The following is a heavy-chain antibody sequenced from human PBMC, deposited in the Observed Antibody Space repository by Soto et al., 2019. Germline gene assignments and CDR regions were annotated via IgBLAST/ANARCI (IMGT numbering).Heavy chain of an antibody. Sequence: ASVKVSCKASGYTFTSYGISWVRQAPGQGLEWIGWISAYNGNTNYAQKLQGRVTMTTDTSTSTAYMELRSLRSDDTAVYYCARDRYCSSTSCYSEIDPWGQGTLVTVSS. V-gene: IGHV1-18*01. J-gene: IGHJ5*02. D-gene: IGHD2-2*01. CDR2: ISAYNGNT. CDR1: GYTFTSYG. CDR3: ARDRYCSSTSCYSEIDP.